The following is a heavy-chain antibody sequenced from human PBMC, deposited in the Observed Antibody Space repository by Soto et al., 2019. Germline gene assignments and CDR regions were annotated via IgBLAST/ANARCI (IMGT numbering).Heavy chain of an antibody. D-gene: IGHD2-8*01. CDR2: ILYDGSNK. V-gene: IGHV3-30*03. Sequence: PGGSLSLSCAAYGFIFSSYGMHWVRQAPGKGVEWVTVILYDGSNKYYADSVKGRFTISRDNSKNTLYLQMNSLRADDTAVYFCAILYGTEVIAAPPNAFDIWGQGTMVTVSS. J-gene: IGHJ3*02. CDR1: GFIFSSYG. CDR3: AILYGTEVIAAPPNAFDI.